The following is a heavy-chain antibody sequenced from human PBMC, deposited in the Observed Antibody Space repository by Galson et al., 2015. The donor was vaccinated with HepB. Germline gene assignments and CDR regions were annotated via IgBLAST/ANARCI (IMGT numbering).Heavy chain of an antibody. D-gene: IGHD2-15*01. V-gene: IGHV3-11*05. CDR3: ARDRDCSGGSCYLGPDY. CDR1: GFTFSDYY. CDR2: ISSSSSYT. Sequence: SLRLSCAASGFTFSDYYMSWIRQAPGKGLEWVSYISSSSSYTNYADSVKGRSTISRDNAKNSLYLQMNSLRAEDTAVYYCARDRDCSGGSCYLGPDYWGQGTLVTVSS. J-gene: IGHJ4*02.